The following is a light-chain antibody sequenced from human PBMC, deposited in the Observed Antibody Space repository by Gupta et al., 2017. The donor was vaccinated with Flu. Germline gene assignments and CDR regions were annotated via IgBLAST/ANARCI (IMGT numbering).Light chain of an antibody. Sequence: LVLTQSPRTLSLSPGERATLSCRASQSVASTCLAWYQQKRGQAPRLLIYGASNRAAGIPDRFSGSGSGTDFTLIISRLEPEDFAVYYCQQYSSSPRTFGQGTKLEIK. V-gene: IGKV3-20*01. CDR3: QQYSSSPRT. J-gene: IGKJ2*01. CDR2: GAS. CDR1: QSVASTC.